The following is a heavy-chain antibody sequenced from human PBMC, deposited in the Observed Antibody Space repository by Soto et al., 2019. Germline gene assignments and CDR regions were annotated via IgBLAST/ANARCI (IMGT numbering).Heavy chain of an antibody. CDR3: AREEDIVVVPAARGVYYYGMDV. CDR1: GGTFSSYA. V-gene: IGHV1-69*13. CDR2: IIPIFGTA. J-gene: IGHJ6*02. D-gene: IGHD2-2*01. Sequence: GASVKVSCKASGGTFSSYAISWVRQAPGQGLEWMGGIIPIFGTANYAQKFQGRVTITADESTSTAYMELSSLRSEDTAVYYCAREEDIVVVPAARGVYYYGMDVWGQGTTVTVSS.